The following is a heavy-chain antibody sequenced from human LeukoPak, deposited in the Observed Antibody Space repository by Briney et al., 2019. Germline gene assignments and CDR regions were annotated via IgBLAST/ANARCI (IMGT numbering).Heavy chain of an antibody. CDR2: ISAYNGNT. J-gene: IGHJ4*02. Sequence: ASVKVSCKDSGYTFTSYGISWVRQAPGQGLEWMGWISAYNGNTNYGQKLQGRVTMNTDTSTSTAYMELRSLRSDDTAVYYCARDDFYYDFWSGHTPPNYWGQGTLVTVSS. V-gene: IGHV1-18*01. CDR1: GYTFTSYG. CDR3: ARDDFYYDFWSGHTPPNY. D-gene: IGHD3-3*01.